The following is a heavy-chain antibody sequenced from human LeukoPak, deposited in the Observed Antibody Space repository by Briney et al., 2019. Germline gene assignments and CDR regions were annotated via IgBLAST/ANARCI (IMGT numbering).Heavy chain of an antibody. CDR3: ARAKEKQSYYFDY. Sequence: GGSLRLSCAASGFTFSSYSMNWVRQAPGKGLEWVTSISSSSSYIYYADSVKGRFTISRDNAKNSLYLQINSLRAEDTAVYYCARAKEKQSYYFDYWGQGTLVTVSS. CDR1: GFTFSSYS. J-gene: IGHJ4*02. V-gene: IGHV3-21*01. CDR2: ISSSSSYI. D-gene: IGHD1/OR15-1a*01.